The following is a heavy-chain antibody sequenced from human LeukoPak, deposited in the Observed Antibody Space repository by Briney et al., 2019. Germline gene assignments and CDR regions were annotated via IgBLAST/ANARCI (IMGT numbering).Heavy chain of an antibody. CDR1: GYTFTGYY. J-gene: IGHJ3*02. V-gene: IGHV1-2*06. Sequence: ASVKVSCKASGYTFTGYYMHWVRQAPGQGLEWMGRINPNSGGPNYAQKFQGRVTITRAPSTSTAYMELSRLRSDDTAVYYCARVRVRYFDWLLSNDAFDIWGQGTMVTVSS. CDR3: ARVRVRYFDWLLSNDAFDI. CDR2: INPNSGGP. D-gene: IGHD3-9*01.